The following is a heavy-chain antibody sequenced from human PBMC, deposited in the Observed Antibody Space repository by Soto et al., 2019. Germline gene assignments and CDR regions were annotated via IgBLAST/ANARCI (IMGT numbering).Heavy chain of an antibody. Sequence: QVQLQESGPGLVKPSETLSLTCTVSGGSISNYYWSWIRQPPGKGLEWIGYIYYSGSTNHNPSLKSRVTIPLDTSKNQFSLQLSSVTAADTAVYYCARLSPPLYCIGGSCLFDLWGPGTLVTVSS. J-gene: IGHJ2*01. V-gene: IGHV4-59*08. CDR2: IYYSGST. CDR3: ARLSPPLYCIGGSCLFDL. D-gene: IGHD2-15*01. CDR1: GGSISNYY.